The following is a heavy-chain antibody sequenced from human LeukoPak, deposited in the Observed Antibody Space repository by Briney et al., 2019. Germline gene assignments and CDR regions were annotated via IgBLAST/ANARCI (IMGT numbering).Heavy chain of an antibody. Sequence: PGGSLRLSCAASGFTVSSNYMSWVRQAPGKGLEWVSAISGSGAYTYNADSVKGRCPISRANSKNTLYLQMNSLRAEDTAVYFCAKDRIRSRDIAVVAYFDYWGQGTLVTVSS. CDR3: AKDRIRSRDIAVVAYFDY. D-gene: IGHD6-19*01. CDR2: ISGSGAYT. J-gene: IGHJ4*02. CDR1: GFTVSSNY. V-gene: IGHV3-23*01.